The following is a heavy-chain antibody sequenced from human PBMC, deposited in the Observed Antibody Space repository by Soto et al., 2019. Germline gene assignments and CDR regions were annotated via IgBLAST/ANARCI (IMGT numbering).Heavy chain of an antibody. J-gene: IGHJ4*02. D-gene: IGHD6-19*01. CDR1: GFTFSGSA. V-gene: IGHV3-73*01. CDR3: IMPYSSGWYETK. Sequence: GGSLRLSCAASGFTFSGSAMHWVRQASGKGLEWVGRIRGKANSYATAYAASVKGRFTISRDDSKNTAYLQMNSLETEDTAVYDCIMPYSSGWYETKWGQGTLVPASS. CDR2: IRGKANSYAT.